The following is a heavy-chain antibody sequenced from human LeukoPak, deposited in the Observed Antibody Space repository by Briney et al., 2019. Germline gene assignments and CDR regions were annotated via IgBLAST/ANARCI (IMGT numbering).Heavy chain of an antibody. Sequence: GGSLRLSCAASGFTSSNYWMGWVRQAPGKGLEWVANIKQDGSEKYYVDSVTGRFTISRDNAQNSLDLQMNSLRVEDTAVYYCARWATSFDLWGQGALVTVSS. CDR1: GFTSSNYW. J-gene: IGHJ4*02. CDR3: ARWATSFDL. V-gene: IGHV3-7*01. CDR2: IKQDGSEK.